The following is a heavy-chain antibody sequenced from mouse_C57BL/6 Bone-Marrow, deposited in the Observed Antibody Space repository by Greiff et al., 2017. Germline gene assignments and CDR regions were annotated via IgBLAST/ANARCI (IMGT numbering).Heavy chain of an antibody. J-gene: IGHJ4*01. CDR1: GVTFSSYT. Sequence: EVQRVESGGGLVQPGGSLKLSCAASGVTFSSYTMSWVRQTPEKRLEWVAYISNGGGSTYYPDTVKGRFTISRDNAKNTLYLQMSSLKSEDTAMYYCARHYYGSSYYAMDYWGQGTSVTVSS. V-gene: IGHV5-12-2*01. CDR3: ARHYYGSSYYAMDY. D-gene: IGHD1-1*01. CDR2: ISNGGGST.